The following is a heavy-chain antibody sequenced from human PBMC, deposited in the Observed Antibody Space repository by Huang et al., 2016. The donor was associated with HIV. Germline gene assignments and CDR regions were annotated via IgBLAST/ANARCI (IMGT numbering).Heavy chain of an antibody. CDR1: GDSLTSSMNYY. D-gene: IGHD2-21*01. CDR2: IYATGTT. CDR3: ARATYRDFEYSFDF. Sequence: QVQLQESGPGLVKPSQTLSLICSVFGDSLTSSMNYYWTWVRQPAGQGLVYVGLIYATGTTDCNPSLKTRVSISLDTSKNQFSLRLTSMTAADSAVYYCARATYRDFEYSFDFWGQGILVTVSS. V-gene: IGHV4-61*09. J-gene: IGHJ4*02.